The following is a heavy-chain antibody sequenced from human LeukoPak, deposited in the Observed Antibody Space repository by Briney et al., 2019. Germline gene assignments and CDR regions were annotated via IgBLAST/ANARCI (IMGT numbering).Heavy chain of an antibody. CDR2: ISGSGGST. Sequence: GGSLRLSCAASGFTFSSYAMSWVRQAPGKGLEWVSAISGSGGSTYYADSVKGRFTISRDNSKNTLYLQMNSLRAEDTAVYYCAKVKNFWSGRGGYFDYWGQGTLVTVSS. CDR1: GFTFSSYA. CDR3: AKVKNFWSGRGGYFDY. J-gene: IGHJ4*02. D-gene: IGHD3-3*01. V-gene: IGHV3-23*01.